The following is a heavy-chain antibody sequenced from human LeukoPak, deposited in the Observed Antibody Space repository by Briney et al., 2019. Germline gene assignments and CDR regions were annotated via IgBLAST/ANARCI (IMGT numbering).Heavy chain of an antibody. CDR1: GYTFTGYY. CDR3: ARLLRSDYYGMDV. CDR2: INPNSGGT. Sequence: ASVKVSCKASGYTFTGYYMHWVRQAPGQGLEWMGWINPNSGGTNYAQKFQGRVTMTRDTSISTAYMELSRLRSDDAAVYYCARLLRSDYYGMDVWGQGTTVTVSS. D-gene: IGHD3-10*01. J-gene: IGHJ6*02. V-gene: IGHV1-2*02.